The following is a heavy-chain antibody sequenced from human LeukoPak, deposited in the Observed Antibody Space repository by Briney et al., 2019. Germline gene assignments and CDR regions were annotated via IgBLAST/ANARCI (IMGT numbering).Heavy chain of an antibody. Sequence: PGGSLRLPCAASGFTFSGYAMSWVRQAPGKGLEWVSAISGSGGSTYYADSVKGRFTISRDNSKNTLYLQMNSLRAEDTAVYYCAKDPEHSSSLYDSGDYFDYWGQGTLATVSS. CDR2: ISGSGGST. J-gene: IGHJ4*02. V-gene: IGHV3-23*01. D-gene: IGHD6-13*01. CDR3: AKDPEHSSSLYDSGDYFDY. CDR1: GFTFSGYA.